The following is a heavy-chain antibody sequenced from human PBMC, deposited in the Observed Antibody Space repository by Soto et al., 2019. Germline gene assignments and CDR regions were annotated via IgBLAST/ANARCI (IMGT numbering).Heavy chain of an antibody. D-gene: IGHD2-2*01. CDR3: ARDGAYCSGTGCRDYYHYMDV. CDR1: GFSFTDYS. J-gene: IGHJ6*03. Sequence: EVQLVESGGGLVKPGGSLRLSCAASGFSFTDYSMNWVRQPPGKGLEWVSSISGSSSYIYYADSLKGRFTVSRDNAERSLFLQMNSLGAEDTAVYYCARDGAYCSGTGCRDYYHYMDVWGKGTTVTVSS. CDR2: ISGSSSYI. V-gene: IGHV3-21*01.